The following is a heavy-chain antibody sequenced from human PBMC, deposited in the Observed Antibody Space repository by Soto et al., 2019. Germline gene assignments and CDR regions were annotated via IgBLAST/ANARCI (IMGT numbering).Heavy chain of an antibody. D-gene: IGHD2-15*01. J-gene: IGHJ5*02. Sequence: QVQLVQSGAEVKKPGASVKVSCKASGYTFTSHDINWVRQATGQGLEWMGWMNPNSGNTGYAQKFQGRVTMTRNTSISTAYMELSSLRSEDTAVYYCARGSYCSGGSCSPSWFDPWGQGTLVTVSS. CDR3: ARGSYCSGGSCSPSWFDP. CDR1: GYTFTSHD. V-gene: IGHV1-8*01. CDR2: MNPNSGNT.